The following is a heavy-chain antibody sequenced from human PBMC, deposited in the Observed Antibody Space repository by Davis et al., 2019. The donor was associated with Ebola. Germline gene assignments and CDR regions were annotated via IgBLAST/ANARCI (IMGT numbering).Heavy chain of an antibody. CDR2: INAGNGNT. CDR1: GYTFTSYA. Sequence: ASVKVSCKASGYTFTSYAMHWVRQAPGQRLEWMGWINAGNGNTKYSQKFQGRVTITADKSTSTAYMELSSLRSEDTAVYYCASRCNGGHCYANYYGMDVWGQGTTVTVSS. CDR3: ASRCNGGHCYANYYGMDV. D-gene: IGHD2-15*01. V-gene: IGHV1-3*01. J-gene: IGHJ6*02.